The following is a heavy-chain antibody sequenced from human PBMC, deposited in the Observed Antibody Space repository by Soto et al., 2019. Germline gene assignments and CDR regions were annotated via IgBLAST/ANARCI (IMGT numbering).Heavy chain of an antibody. CDR2: ISDDNGNT. Sequence: QAQLVQSGAEVKKPGASVKVSCKASGYTFYSHSISWVRQAPGQGLEWMGRISDDNGNTKYAQKFRGRVTMATDTSTSTVYMELRNLRSNDTAVYYCARCIQQDYYYGMDVWGQGTTVTVSS. V-gene: IGHV1-18*01. CDR1: GYTFYSHS. D-gene: IGHD5-18*01. CDR3: ARCIQQDYYYGMDV. J-gene: IGHJ6*02.